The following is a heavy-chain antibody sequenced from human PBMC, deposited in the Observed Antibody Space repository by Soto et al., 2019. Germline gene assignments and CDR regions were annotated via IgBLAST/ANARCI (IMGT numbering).Heavy chain of an antibody. CDR2: ISTTSTYT. CDR3: ARDDGLSSTNVKAFDI. J-gene: IGHJ3*02. CDR1: GFTSSRYY. Sequence: GGSRRRSWAASGFTSSRYYMNWVRQAPGKGLEWVSSISTTSTYTHYADSLKGRFTISRDNAKKLLYLQMDSLRAEDTAVYYCARDDGLSSTNVKAFDIWGQGTKVTVSS. D-gene: IGHD2-2*01. V-gene: IGHV3-21*01.